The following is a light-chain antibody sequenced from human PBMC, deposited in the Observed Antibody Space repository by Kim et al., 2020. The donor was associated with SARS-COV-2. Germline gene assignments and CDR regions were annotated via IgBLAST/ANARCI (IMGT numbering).Light chain of an antibody. CDR2: GTS. J-gene: IGKJ5*01. Sequence: APVGARITASCRARQGISTYLAWYQQKPGKAPKLLIYGTSTLQSGVSSRFSGSGSGTDFTLTISSLQAEDFAAYYCQQSSRYPSTFGQGTRLEIK. CDR1: QGISTY. V-gene: IGKV1-9*01. CDR3: QQSSRYPST.